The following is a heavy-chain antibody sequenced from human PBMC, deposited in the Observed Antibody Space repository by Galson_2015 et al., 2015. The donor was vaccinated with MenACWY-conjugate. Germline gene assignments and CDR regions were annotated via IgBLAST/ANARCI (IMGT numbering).Heavy chain of an antibody. CDR2: ISSSSQYI. CDR1: GFSFRTYG. Sequence: SLRLSCAASGFSFRTYGMDWVRQAPGKGLEWVASISSSSQYIYYADAVRGRFTISRDNAKMSLYLQMNSLRAEDTAIYYCARVRKSLFNYSYVSAYFSDGLDYWGQGTLVTVSS. D-gene: IGHD3-22*01. CDR3: ARVRKSLFNYSYVSAYFSDGLDY. J-gene: IGHJ4*02. V-gene: IGHV3-21*01.